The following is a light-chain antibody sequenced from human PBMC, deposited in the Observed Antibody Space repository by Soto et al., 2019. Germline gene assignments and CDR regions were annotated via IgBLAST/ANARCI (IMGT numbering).Light chain of an antibody. CDR2: GAS. CDR3: QQDDNWPLT. V-gene: IGKV3-15*01. Sequence: EIVMTQSPATLSVSPGERATLSCRASQSVSNNLAWYQQKPGQAPRLLIYGASTRATGVPARFRGSGSGTEFTLTISSLQSEDFVVYYCQQDDNWPLTFGGGTKVEIK. CDR1: QSVSNN. J-gene: IGKJ4*01.